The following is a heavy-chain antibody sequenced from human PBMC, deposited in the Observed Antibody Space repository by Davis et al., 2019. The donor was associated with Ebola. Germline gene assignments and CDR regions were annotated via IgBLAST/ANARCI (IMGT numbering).Heavy chain of an antibody. CDR3: ARDMGVVVAAILYYYYGMDV. Sequence: GGSLRLSCAASGFTISSYSMNWVRQAPGKGLEWVSSISSSSSYIYYADSVKGRFTISRDNAKNSLYLQMNSLRAEDTAVYYCARDMGVVVAAILYYYYGMDVWGQGTTVTVSS. J-gene: IGHJ6*02. V-gene: IGHV3-21*01. D-gene: IGHD2-15*01. CDR2: ISSSSSYI. CDR1: GFTISSYS.